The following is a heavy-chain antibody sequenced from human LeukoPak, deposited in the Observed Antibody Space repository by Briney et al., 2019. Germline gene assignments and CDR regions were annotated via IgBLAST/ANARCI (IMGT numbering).Heavy chain of an antibody. CDR2: IKQDGSEK. CDR1: GFTFSSYW. CDR3: AREISTVTTLDYYYYMDV. J-gene: IGHJ6*03. D-gene: IGHD4-17*01. Sequence: GGSLRLSCAASGFTFSSYWMSWVRQAPGKGLEWVANIKQDGSEKYYVDSVKGRFTISRDNAKNSLYLQMNSLRAEDTAVYYCAREISTVTTLDYYYYMDVWGKGTTVTVSS. V-gene: IGHV3-7*01.